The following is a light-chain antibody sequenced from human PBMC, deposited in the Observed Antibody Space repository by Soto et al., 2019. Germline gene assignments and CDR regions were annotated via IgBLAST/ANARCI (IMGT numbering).Light chain of an antibody. CDR1: QSISSW. CDR2: DAS. Sequence: DIQMTQSPSTLSASVGDRVTITCRASQSISSWLAWYQQKPGKVPKLLSYDASSLESGVPSRFSGGGSGTEFTLTISSLQPDDFATYYCQQYDSYPWTFGQGTQVEI. V-gene: IGKV1-5*01. CDR3: QQYDSYPWT. J-gene: IGKJ1*01.